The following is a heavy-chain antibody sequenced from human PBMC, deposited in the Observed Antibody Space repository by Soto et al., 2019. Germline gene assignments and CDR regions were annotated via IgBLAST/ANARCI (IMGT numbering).Heavy chain of an antibody. V-gene: IGHV4-4*02. Sequence: QVQLHESGPRLVKPSGTLSLTCDVSGDSIGSNVWWSWVRPPPGRGLEWIGEVYHNGLTDYNPSLRAGATMSADMSKNHFSLSVTSVTDADPAIYYCARDAALPGEADRFDYWGQGALVTVSS. CDR3: ARDAALPGEADRFDY. D-gene: IGHD2-15*01. J-gene: IGHJ4*02. CDR1: GDSIGSNVW. CDR2: VYHNGLT.